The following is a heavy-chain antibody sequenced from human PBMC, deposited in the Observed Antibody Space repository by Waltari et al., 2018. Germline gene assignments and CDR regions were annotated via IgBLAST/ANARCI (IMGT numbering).Heavy chain of an antibody. CDR3: ARAPRLRFGDWYFDL. Sequence: QVQLQESGPGLVKPSETLSLTCTVSGGSISSYYWRWIRQPPGKGLEWIGYIYYSGSTNYNPSLKSRVTISVDTSKNQFSLKLSSVTAADTAVYYCARAPRLRFGDWYFDLWGRGTLVTVSS. V-gene: IGHV4-59*01. J-gene: IGHJ2*01. CDR2: IYYSGST. CDR1: GGSISSYY. D-gene: IGHD3-3*01.